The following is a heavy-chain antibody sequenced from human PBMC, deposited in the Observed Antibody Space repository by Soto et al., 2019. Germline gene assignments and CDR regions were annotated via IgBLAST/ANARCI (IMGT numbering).Heavy chain of an antibody. J-gene: IGHJ5*02. V-gene: IGHV3-23*01. D-gene: IGHD2-2*01. CDR3: AKDQVGLYCSSTSCYAANWFDP. CDR2: ISGSGGST. Sequence: AGGSLRLSCAASGFTFSSYAMSWVRQAPGKGLEWVSAISGSGGSTYYADSVKGRFTISRDNSKNTLYLQMNSLRAEDTAVYYCAKDQVGLYCSSTSCYAANWFDPWGQGTLVPVSS. CDR1: GFTFSSYA.